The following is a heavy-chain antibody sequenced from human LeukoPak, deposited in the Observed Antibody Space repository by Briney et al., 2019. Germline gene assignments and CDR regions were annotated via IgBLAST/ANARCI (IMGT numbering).Heavy chain of an antibody. CDR2: IYSGGST. V-gene: IGHV3-66*01. D-gene: IGHD3-22*01. CDR1: GFTVSSNY. J-gene: IGHJ4*02. Sequence: PGGSLRLSCAASGFTVSSNYMSWVRQAPGKGLEWVSVIYSGGSTYYADSVKGRFTISRDNSKNTLYFQMNSLRAEDTAVYYCARDGDYYDSSGYFGYWGQGTLVTVSS. CDR3: ARDGDYYDSSGYFGY.